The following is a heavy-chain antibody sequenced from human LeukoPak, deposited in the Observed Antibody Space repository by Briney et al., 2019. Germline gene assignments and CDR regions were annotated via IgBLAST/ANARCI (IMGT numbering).Heavy chain of an antibody. CDR3: TTDENSMIRGLAEPIDF. CDR2: IKSMSDGGTT. Sequence: IPGGSLRLSCAASGFAFNKAWMSWVRQAPGKGLEWVGRIKSMSDGGTTDYAAPVRGRFTISRDDSNNTLYLQLNGLKNEDTAFYYCTTDENSMIRGLAEPIDFWGQGTLVTVSS. D-gene: IGHD3-10*01. CDR1: GFAFNKAW. V-gene: IGHV3-15*01. J-gene: IGHJ4*02.